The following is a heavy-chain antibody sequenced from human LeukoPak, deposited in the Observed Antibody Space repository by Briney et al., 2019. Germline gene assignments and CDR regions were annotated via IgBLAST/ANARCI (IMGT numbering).Heavy chain of an antibody. CDR1: GFRFDDYG. CDR3: GRVYCSTTSCYDYYDYYMDV. D-gene: IGHD2-2*01. CDR2: TNWDGAST. J-gene: IGHJ6*03. V-gene: IGHV3-20*04. Sequence: PGGSLRLSCAASGFRFDDYGLSWVRHVPGKGLAGVSGTNWDGASTGYADSVKDRFTISRDNVKNFLYLQMNSLRVEDTALYFCGRVYCSTTSCYDYYDYYMDVWGKGTTVTVSS.